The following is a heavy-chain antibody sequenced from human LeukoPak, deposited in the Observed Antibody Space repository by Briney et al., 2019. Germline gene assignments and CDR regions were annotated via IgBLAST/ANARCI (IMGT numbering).Heavy chain of an antibody. J-gene: IGHJ6*04. V-gene: IGHV4-61*02. CDR3: ATQGMAARPFALDV. CDR1: GGSISSGSYY. D-gene: IGHD6-6*01. CDR2: IYTSGST. Sequence: KASETLSLTCTVSGGSISSGSYYWSWIRQPAGKGLEWIGRIYTSGSTNYNPSLKSRVTISVDASKNQFSLKLSSVTAADTAVYYCATQGMAARPFALDVWGKGTTVTVSS.